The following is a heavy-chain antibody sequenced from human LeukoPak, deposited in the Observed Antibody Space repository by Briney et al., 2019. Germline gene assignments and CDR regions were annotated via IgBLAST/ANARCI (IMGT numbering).Heavy chain of an antibody. V-gene: IGHV3-23*01. Sequence: GGSLRLSCAASGFSFSTYAMSWVRQAPGQGLEWVSAISGSGKTYYPDSVKGRFTISRDNSKNTLFLQMNSLRAEDTAVYYCAKDSFRSSSGVDPWGQGTLVTVSS. CDR1: GFSFSTYA. CDR2: ISGSGKT. CDR3: AKDSFRSSSGVDP. J-gene: IGHJ5*02. D-gene: IGHD6-19*01.